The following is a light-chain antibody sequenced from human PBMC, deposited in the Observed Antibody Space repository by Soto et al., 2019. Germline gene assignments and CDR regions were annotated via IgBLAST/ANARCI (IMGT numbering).Light chain of an antibody. CDR3: QQYYTYTST. CDR2: KAS. Sequence: DIQMTQSPSTLSASVGDRVTITCRASQTIFSWLAWYQQKQGKAPNLLIYKASILESGVPSRFSGSGSGTEFTLTISILQPDDYATYYCQQYYTYTSTFGQGTKVDIQ. CDR1: QTIFSW. J-gene: IGKJ1*01. V-gene: IGKV1-5*03.